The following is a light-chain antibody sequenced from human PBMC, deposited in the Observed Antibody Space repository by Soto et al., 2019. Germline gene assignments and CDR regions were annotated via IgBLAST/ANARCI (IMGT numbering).Light chain of an antibody. CDR2: GAS. J-gene: IGKJ1*01. CDR3: QHYGGSPRT. V-gene: IGKV3-20*01. Sequence: EIVLTQSPGTLSLSPGARATLSCRASQSVSSTYLAWYQQKRGLAPRLLIYGASSRATGIPDRFSGSGSGTDFTLTISRLEPEDFAVYYCQHYGGSPRTFGQGTKVDIK. CDR1: QSVSSTY.